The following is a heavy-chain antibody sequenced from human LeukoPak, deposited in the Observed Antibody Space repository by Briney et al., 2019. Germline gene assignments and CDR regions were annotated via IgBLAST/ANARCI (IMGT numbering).Heavy chain of an antibody. CDR3: ARDSRALRFLEYYYYMDV. D-gene: IGHD3-3*01. Sequence: PGGSLRLSCAASGFTLSNYWMSWVRQAPGKGLEWVANIKQDGSEKYYVDSVKGRFAISRDNAKNSLYLQVNSLRAEDTAVYYCARDSRALRFLEYYYYMDVWGKGTTVTVSS. V-gene: IGHV3-7*01. J-gene: IGHJ6*03. CDR2: IKQDGSEK. CDR1: GFTLSNYW.